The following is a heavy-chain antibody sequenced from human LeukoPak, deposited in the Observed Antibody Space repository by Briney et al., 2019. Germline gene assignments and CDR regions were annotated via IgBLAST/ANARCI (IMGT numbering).Heavy chain of an antibody. J-gene: IGHJ4*02. CDR2: INPNSGGT. V-gene: IGHV1-2*02. CDR1: GYTFTGYY. Sequence: ASVKVSCKASGYTFTGYYMHWVRQAPGQGLEWMRWINPNSGGTNYAQKFQGRVTMTRDTSISTAYMELSRLRSDDTAVYYCARAEQYYYDSSGYYYDYWGQGTLVTVSS. D-gene: IGHD3-22*01. CDR3: ARAEQYYYDSSGYYYDY.